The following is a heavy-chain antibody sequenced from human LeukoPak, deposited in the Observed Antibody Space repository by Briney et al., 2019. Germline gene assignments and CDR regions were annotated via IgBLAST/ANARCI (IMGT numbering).Heavy chain of an antibody. CDR1: GGTFSSYA. D-gene: IGHD4-17*01. CDR2: IIPILGIA. J-gene: IGHJ4*02. V-gene: IGHV1-69*04. Sequence: ASVKVSCKASGGTFSSYAISWVRQAPGQGLEWMGRIIPILGIANYAQKFQGRVTITADKSTSTAYMELSSLRSEDTAVYYCARNDYGDPYYFDYWGQGTLVTVSS. CDR3: ARNDYGDPYYFDY.